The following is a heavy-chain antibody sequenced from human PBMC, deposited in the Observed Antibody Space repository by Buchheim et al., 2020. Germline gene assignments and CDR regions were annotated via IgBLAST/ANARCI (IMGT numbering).Heavy chain of an antibody. Sequence: QVQLVESGGGVVQPGRSLRLSCAASGFTFSGYAMHWVRQAPGKGLEWVAVISYDGSNKYYADSVKGRFTISRDNSKNTLYLQMNSLRAEDTAVYYCARIAVAGTDFDYWGQGTL. CDR3: ARIAVAGTDFDY. J-gene: IGHJ4*02. D-gene: IGHD6-19*01. CDR2: ISYDGSNK. CDR1: GFTFSGYA. V-gene: IGHV3-30-3*01.